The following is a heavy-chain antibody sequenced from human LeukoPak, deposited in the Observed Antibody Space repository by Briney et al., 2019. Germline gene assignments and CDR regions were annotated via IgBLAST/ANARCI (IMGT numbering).Heavy chain of an antibody. D-gene: IGHD2-8*01. Sequence: ASVKVSCKASGYTFTGYYMHWVRQAPGQGLEWMGWINPNSGGTHYAQKFQGRVTMTRDTSISTAYMELSRLRSDDTAVYYCAREGYCTNGVCYTGETYYVGMDVWGQGTTVTVSS. CDR3: AREGYCTNGVCYTGETYYVGMDV. CDR2: INPNSGGT. J-gene: IGHJ6*02. CDR1: GYTFTGYY. V-gene: IGHV1-2*02.